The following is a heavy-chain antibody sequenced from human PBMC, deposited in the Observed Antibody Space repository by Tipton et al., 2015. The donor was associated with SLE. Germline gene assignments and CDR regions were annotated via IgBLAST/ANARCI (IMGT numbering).Heavy chain of an antibody. Sequence: TLSLTCTVSGGSISSYYWGWIRQPPGKGLEWIGYIYYSGSTNYNPSLKGRVTISVDTSKNQFSLKLSSVTAADTAVYYCARGRQQLEMFDYWGQGTLVTVSS. J-gene: IGHJ4*02. CDR2: IYYSGST. CDR1: GGSISSYY. D-gene: IGHD6-13*01. V-gene: IGHV4-59*01. CDR3: ARGRQQLEMFDY.